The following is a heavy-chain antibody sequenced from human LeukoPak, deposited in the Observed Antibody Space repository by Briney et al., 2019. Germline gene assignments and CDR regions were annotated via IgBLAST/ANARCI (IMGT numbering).Heavy chain of an antibody. CDR2: INHSGST. CDR1: GGSFSGYY. D-gene: IGHD5-12*01. CDR3: ARVSGSILADYFDY. V-gene: IGHV4-34*01. Sequence: SETLSLTCAVYGGSFSGYYWSWIRQPPGKGLEWIGEINHSGSTNYNPSLKSRVTISVDTSKNQFSLKLSSVTAADTAVYYCARVSGSILADYFDYWGQGTLVPVSS. J-gene: IGHJ4*02.